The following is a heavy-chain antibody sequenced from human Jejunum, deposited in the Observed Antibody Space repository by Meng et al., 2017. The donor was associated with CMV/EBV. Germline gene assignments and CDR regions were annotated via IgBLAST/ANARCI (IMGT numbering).Heavy chain of an antibody. CDR3: TGLDY. CDR1: GFNFRNYW. V-gene: IGHV3-74*01. CDR2: ITDDGTT. Sequence: EVDVVESGGGQVQRGRSLRLSCAASGFNFRNYWMHWVRKEPGRGALWVSRITDDGTTNYADFVQGSFTISRDNAKNTVYLQMNSLRAEDTGIYYCTGLDYWGQGTLVTVSS. J-gene: IGHJ4*02.